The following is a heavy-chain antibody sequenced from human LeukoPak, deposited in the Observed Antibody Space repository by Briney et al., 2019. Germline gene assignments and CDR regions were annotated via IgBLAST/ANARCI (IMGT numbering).Heavy chain of an antibody. J-gene: IGHJ6*03. D-gene: IGHD2/OR15-2a*01. V-gene: IGHV3-30*18. Sequence: PGGSLRLSCAASGFTFSSYGMHWVRQASGKGLEWVAVISYDGSSKDYADSVKGRFTISRDNSRNTLYLQMNSLRLEDTAVYYCAKVADQYYYYYFYYMDVWGKGTTVAVSS. CDR1: GFTFSSYG. CDR2: ISYDGSSK. CDR3: AKVADQYYYYYFYYMDV.